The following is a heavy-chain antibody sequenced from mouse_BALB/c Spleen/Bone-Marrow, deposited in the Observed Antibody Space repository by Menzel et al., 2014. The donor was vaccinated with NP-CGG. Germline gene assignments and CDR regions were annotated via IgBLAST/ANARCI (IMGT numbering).Heavy chain of an antibody. CDR3: TRRYYYGSSYYFDY. J-gene: IGHJ2*01. CDR2: IRLKSNNYAT. D-gene: IGHD1-1*01. Sequence: EVQRVESGGGLVQPGGSMKLSCVASGFTFSDYWMNWVRQSPEKGLEWVAEIRLKSNNYATHYAESVKGRFTISRDDSKSSVYLQMNNLRAEDTGTYYCTRRYYYGSSYYFDYWGQGTTLTVSS. V-gene: IGHV6-6*02. CDR1: GFTFSDYW.